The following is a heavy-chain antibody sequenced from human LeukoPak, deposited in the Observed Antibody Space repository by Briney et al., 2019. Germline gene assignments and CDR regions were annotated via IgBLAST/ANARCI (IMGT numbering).Heavy chain of an antibody. D-gene: IGHD6-13*01. CDR2: MPNSGST. CDR3: ARRSQAAAGRGIDY. J-gene: IGHJ4*02. Sequence: PSETLSLTCTVSGGSISSSSYYWGWIRQSPGKGLEWIGTMPNSGSTYYNPSLKSRVTISGDTAKNQFSLKLSSVTAADTAVYYCARRSQAAAGRGIDYWGQGTLVTVSS. CDR1: GGSISSSSYY. V-gene: IGHV4-39*01.